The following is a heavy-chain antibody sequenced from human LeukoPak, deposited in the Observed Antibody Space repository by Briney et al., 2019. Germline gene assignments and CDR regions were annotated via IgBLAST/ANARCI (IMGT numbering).Heavy chain of an antibody. D-gene: IGHD5-18*01. CDR2: MNPSSGNT. Sequence: GASGNVSCKAAGYTFSSYDINWVRQAPGQGLEWRGWMNPSSGNTGYTHKFQGRVTMTRDTSISTAYMELSSLRSEDTALYYCARMRGYTYGYWYLDLWGRGTLVTVSS. CDR3: ARMRGYTYGYWYLDL. V-gene: IGHV1-8*01. CDR1: GYTFSSYD. J-gene: IGHJ2*01.